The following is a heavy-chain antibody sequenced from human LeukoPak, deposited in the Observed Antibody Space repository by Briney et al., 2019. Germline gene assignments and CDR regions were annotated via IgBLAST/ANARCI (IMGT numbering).Heavy chain of an antibody. Sequence: ASVKVSCKASGGTFSSYAISWVRQAPGQGLEWMGWINPNSGGTNYAQKFQGRVTMTRDTSISTAYMELSRLRSDDTAVYYCARAGSSGWYLSWFDPWGQGTLVTVSS. V-gene: IGHV1-2*02. CDR2: INPNSGGT. CDR3: ARAGSSGWYLSWFDP. D-gene: IGHD6-19*01. CDR1: GGTFSSYA. J-gene: IGHJ5*02.